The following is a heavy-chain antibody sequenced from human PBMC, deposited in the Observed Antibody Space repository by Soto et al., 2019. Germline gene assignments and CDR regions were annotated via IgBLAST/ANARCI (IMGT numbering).Heavy chain of an antibody. Sequence: GASVKVSCKASGYTFTSYYMHWVRQAPGQGLEWMGIINPSGGSTSYAQKFQGRVTMTRDTSTSTVYMELSSLRSEDTAVFYCFSYYYYYDSSVYPMGYWGQGTLVTVSS. CDR2: INPSGGST. D-gene: IGHD3-22*01. J-gene: IGHJ4*02. CDR3: FSYYYYYDSSVYPMGY. CDR1: GYTFTSYY. V-gene: IGHV1-46*03.